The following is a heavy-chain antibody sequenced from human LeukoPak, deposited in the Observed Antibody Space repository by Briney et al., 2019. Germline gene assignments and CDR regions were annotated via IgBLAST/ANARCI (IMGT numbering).Heavy chain of an antibody. Sequence: GASVKVSCKASGYTFTSYDINWVRQATGQGLEWMGWMNPNSGNTGYAQKFQGRVTITADESTSTAYMELSSLRSEDTAVYYCARGSIVVVPAAILGAEYFQHWGQGTLVTVSS. CDR1: GYTFTSYD. V-gene: IGHV1-8*01. CDR2: MNPNSGNT. J-gene: IGHJ1*01. CDR3: ARGSIVVVPAAILGAEYFQH. D-gene: IGHD2-2*02.